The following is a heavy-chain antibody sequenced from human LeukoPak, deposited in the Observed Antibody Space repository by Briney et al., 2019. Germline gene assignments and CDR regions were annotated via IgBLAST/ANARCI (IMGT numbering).Heavy chain of an antibody. D-gene: IGHD3-3*01. Sequence: GGSLRPSCAASGFTFGTFGMHWVRQAPGKGLEWVAFISYDGSSEYDADSVKGRFTISRDNSKKTLYLEVNSLRVEDTAVYYCARTLNYDFWSGYYNLFDSWGQGTLVTVSS. J-gene: IGHJ4*02. CDR2: ISYDGSSE. CDR1: GFTFGTFG. V-gene: IGHV3-30*03. CDR3: ARTLNYDFWSGYYNLFDS.